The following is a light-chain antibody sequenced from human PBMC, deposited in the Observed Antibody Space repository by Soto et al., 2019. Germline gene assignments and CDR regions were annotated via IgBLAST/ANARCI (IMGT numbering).Light chain of an antibody. J-gene: IGKJ2*02. CDR1: RSISTW. CDR2: QAS. CDR3: QQYISDSRT. V-gene: IGKV1-5*03. Sequence: DIQMTQSPSTLSASVGDRVTINCRASRSISTWLAWYQHRPGKAPKLLIYQASSLEDGVPSTFSGSGSGTEFTLTISSLQPDDFATYDCQQYISDSRTFGQGTKVESK.